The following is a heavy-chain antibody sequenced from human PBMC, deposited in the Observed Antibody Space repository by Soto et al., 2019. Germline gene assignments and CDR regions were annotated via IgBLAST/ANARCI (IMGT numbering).Heavy chain of an antibody. CDR3: ANSYGSSANLDY. D-gene: IGHD6-6*01. J-gene: IGHJ4*02. V-gene: IGHV1-3*04. Sequence: ASVKVSCKASGYTFKSYQIYWVRQAPGQRLECMGWINISNGNTEYSQNFQGRATMTRDTSASTAYMELSSLRSDDTAVYYCANSYGSSANLDYWGQGTMVTVPS. CDR2: INISNGNT. CDR1: GYTFKSYQ.